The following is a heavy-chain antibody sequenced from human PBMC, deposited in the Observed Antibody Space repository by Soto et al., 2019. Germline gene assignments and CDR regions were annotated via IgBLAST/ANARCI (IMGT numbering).Heavy chain of an antibody. Sequence: ASVKVSCKASGYTFTGFYMHWVRQAPGQGLEWMGWINANSGGTKSAEKFQGRVTMTRDTSSSTAYMELSRLTSDDTAVYYCASAAVSGTDGLDFWGQGTQVTVSS. CDR2: INANSGGT. D-gene: IGHD6-19*01. V-gene: IGHV1-2*02. CDR3: ASAAVSGTDGLDF. CDR1: GYTFTGFY. J-gene: IGHJ4*02.